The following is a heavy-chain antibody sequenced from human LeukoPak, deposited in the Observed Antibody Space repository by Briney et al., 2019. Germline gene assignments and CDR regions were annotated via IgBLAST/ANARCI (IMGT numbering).Heavy chain of an antibody. CDR2: ISGSGGST. D-gene: IGHD2-15*01. Sequence: GGSLRLSCAASGFTFSSYAMSWVRQGPGKGLEWVSAISGSGGSTYYADSVKGRFTISRDNSKNTLYLQMNSLRAEDTAIYYCAKARASCSGGSCPGGYYYGMDVWGQGTTVTVSS. CDR3: AKARASCSGGSCPGGYYYGMDV. CDR1: GFTFSSYA. V-gene: IGHV3-23*01. J-gene: IGHJ6*02.